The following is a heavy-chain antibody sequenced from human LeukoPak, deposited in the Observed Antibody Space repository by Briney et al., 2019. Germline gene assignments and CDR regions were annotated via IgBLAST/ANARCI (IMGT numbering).Heavy chain of an antibody. CDR3: ASRVVVAATIDAFDI. CDR2: IYHSGST. V-gene: IGHV4-4*02. Sequence: SETLSLTCAVSGGSISSSNWWSWVRQPPGKGLEWIGEIYHSGSTNYNPSLKSRVTISVGKSKNQFSLKLSSVTAADTAVYYCASRVVVAATIDAFDIWGQGTMVTVSS. CDR1: GGSISSSNW. D-gene: IGHD2-15*01. J-gene: IGHJ3*02.